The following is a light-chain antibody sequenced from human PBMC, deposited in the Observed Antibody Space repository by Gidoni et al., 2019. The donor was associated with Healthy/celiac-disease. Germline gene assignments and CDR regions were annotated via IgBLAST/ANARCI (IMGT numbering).Light chain of an antibody. CDR3: SSYTSSSPVV. J-gene: IGLJ2*01. CDR1: SSDVGGYNY. Sequence: QAALTQPASVSGSPGPSITTSCTGTSSDVGGYNYVSWYQHHPGKAPKLMIYDVSNRPSGVSNRFSGSKSCNTASLTISGLQAEDEADYYCSSYTSSSPVVFGGGTKLTV. V-gene: IGLV2-14*03. CDR2: DVS.